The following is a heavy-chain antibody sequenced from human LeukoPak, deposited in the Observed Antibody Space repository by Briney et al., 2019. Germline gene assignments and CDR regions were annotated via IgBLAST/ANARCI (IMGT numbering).Heavy chain of an antibody. CDR1: GFTFSSYN. D-gene: IGHD3-10*01. CDR3: ASLTYNYYGSGTPNY. V-gene: IGHV3-21*01. CDR2: ISTSSSYI. J-gene: IGHJ4*02. Sequence: GGSLRLSCAASGFTFSSYNMNWVRQAPGKGLEWVSSISTSSSYIYYADSVKGRFTISRDNAKNSLYLQMNSLRAEDKAVYYCASLTYNYYGSGTPNYWGQGTLVTVSS.